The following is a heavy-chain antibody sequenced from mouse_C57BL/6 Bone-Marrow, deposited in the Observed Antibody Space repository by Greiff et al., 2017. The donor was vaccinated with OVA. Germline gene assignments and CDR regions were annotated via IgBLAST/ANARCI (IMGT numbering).Heavy chain of an antibody. V-gene: IGHV2-4*01. CDR3: AKTTVVDDFDV. J-gene: IGHJ1*03. CDR2: IWSGGST. CDR1: GFSLTSYG. D-gene: IGHD1-1*01. Sequence: QVQLKESGPGLVQPSQSLSITCTVSGFSLTSYGVHWVRQPPGKGLEWLGVIWSGGSTDYNAAFISRLSISKDNSKSQVFFKMNSLQADDTAIYYCAKTTVVDDFDVWGTGTTVTVSS.